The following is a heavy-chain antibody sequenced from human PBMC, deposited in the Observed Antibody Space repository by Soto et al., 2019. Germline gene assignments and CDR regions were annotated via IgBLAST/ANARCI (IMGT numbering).Heavy chain of an antibody. CDR2: IIPIFGTA. CDR1: GGTFSSYA. V-gene: IGHV1-69*12. CDR3: ARNLAVACYIDY. J-gene: IGHJ4*02. Sequence: QVQLVQSGAEVKKPGSSVKVSCKASGGTFSSYAISWVRQAPGQGLEWMGGIIPIFGTANYAQKFQGGVTITADESTSTAYMELSSLRSEDTDGYDCARNLAVACYIDYWGQGTLVTVSS. D-gene: IGHD6-19*01.